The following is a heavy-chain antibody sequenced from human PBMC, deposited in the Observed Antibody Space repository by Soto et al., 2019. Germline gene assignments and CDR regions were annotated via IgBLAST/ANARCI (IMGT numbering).Heavy chain of an antibody. D-gene: IGHD3-10*01. CDR3: AIETTDYGSGSYYKDYYFYMDV. CDR2: IYSGGST. Sequence: GGSLRLSCAASGFTVSSNYMSWVRQAPGKGLEWVSVIYSGGSTYYADSVKGRFTISRHNSKNTLYLQMNSLRAEDTAVYYCAIETTDYGSGSYYKDYYFYMDVWGKGTTVTVSS. CDR1: GFTVSSNY. V-gene: IGHV3-53*04. J-gene: IGHJ6*03.